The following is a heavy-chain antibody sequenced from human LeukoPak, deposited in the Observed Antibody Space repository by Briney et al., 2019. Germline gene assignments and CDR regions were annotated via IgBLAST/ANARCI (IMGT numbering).Heavy chain of an antibody. Sequence: ASVKVSCKSSGYTFTSDDINGVRQATGQGLEWVGWMNTNSGNTGYTQKFQGRVTMTRNTSIRTAYMELSSLRSEDTAVYNCVRGGVGSGYIYFDYWGQGTLVTVSS. CDR1: GYTFTSDD. J-gene: IGHJ4*02. CDR2: MNTNSGNT. CDR3: VRGGVGSGYIYFDY. V-gene: IGHV1-8*01. D-gene: IGHD3-22*01.